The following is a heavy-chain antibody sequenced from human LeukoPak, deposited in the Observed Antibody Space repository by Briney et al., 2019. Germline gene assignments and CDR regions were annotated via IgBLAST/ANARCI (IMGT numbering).Heavy chain of an antibody. D-gene: IGHD6-19*01. CDR3: ARGGWGLAVAGYFDY. J-gene: IGHJ4*02. Sequence: LGGSLRLSCAASGFTSSTYTMHWVRQAPGKGLEWVAVMSYDGSNESYVDSVKGRFTISRDNSKNTLYLQMNSLRSEDTAVYYCARGGWGLAVAGYFDYWGQGTLVTVSS. CDR1: GFTSSTYT. V-gene: IGHV3-30-3*01. CDR2: MSYDGSNE.